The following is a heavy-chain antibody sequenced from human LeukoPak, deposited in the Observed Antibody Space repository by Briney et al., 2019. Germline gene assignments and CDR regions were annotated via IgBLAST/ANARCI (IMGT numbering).Heavy chain of an antibody. J-gene: IGHJ4*02. CDR1: GFTFSNYA. Sequence: GGSLRLSCAASGFTFSNYAMNWVRRAPGKGREWVSAISDGAGGRTYYTASVKGRFTISRDNSKNTLYLQMNSLRAEDTGVYYCAKELIAAAGMNSWGQGTLVTVSS. CDR2: ISDGAGGRT. V-gene: IGHV3-23*01. D-gene: IGHD6-13*01. CDR3: AKELIAAAGMNS.